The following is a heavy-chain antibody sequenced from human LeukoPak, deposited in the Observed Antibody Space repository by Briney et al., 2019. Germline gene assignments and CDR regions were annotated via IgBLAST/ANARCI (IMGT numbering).Heavy chain of an antibody. CDR1: GFTFSSYW. CDR2: IKQDGSEK. J-gene: IGHJ4*02. V-gene: IGHV3-7*03. D-gene: IGHD6-19*01. Sequence: GGSLRLSCAASGFTFSSYWMSWVRQAPGRGLEWVANIKQDGSEKYYVDSVKGRFTISRDNAKNSLYLQMNSLRAEDTAFYCARDPGDIAVAGTFDYWGQGTLVTVSS. CDR3: ARDPGDIAVAGTFDY.